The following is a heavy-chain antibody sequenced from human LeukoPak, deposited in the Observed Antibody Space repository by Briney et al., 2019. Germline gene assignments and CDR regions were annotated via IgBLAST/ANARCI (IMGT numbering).Heavy chain of an antibody. D-gene: IGHD6-19*01. CDR3: GKAGIGVAGYFDY. CDR1: GFTFNSYA. CDR2: IRGSGGGP. V-gene: IGHV3-23*01. J-gene: IGHJ4*02. Sequence: PGGALRLSCAASGFTFNSYAMSWVRQAPAKGLEWVSPIRGSGGGPYYADSVNGRFTISRDNSKNTLYLQINSLRDEDTALYYCGKAGIGVAGYFDYWGEGPLVTVSS.